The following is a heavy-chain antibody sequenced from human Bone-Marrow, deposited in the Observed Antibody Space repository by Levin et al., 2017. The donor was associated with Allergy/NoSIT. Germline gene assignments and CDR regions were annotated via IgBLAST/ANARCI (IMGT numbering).Heavy chain of an antibody. V-gene: IGHV3-21*01. D-gene: IGHD2-21*02. CDR2: TSSSSSYI. CDR1: GFTFSSYS. J-gene: IGHJ2*01. CDR3: ARAEVTWDFDL. Sequence: GGSLRLSCAASGFTFSSYSMNWVRQAPGKGLEWVSSTSSSSSYIYYGDSLKGRFTISRDNAKNSLYLQMNSLRAEDTAVYYCARAEVTWDFDLWGRGTLVTVSS.